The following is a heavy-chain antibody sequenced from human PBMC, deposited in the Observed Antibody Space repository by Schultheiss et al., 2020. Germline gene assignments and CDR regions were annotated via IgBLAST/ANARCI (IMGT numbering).Heavy chain of an antibody. CDR1: GFTFSSYW. D-gene: IGHD2-2*01. J-gene: IGHJ3*02. V-gene: IGHV3-15*01. CDR2: IKSKTDGGTT. CDR3: ARYTDCGSNSCYGGLHSVTTDVDAFDM. Sequence: GGSLRLSCAASGFTFSSYWMHWVRQAPGKGLEWVGRIKSKTDGGTTDYAAPVKGRFTISRDDSKNTLYLQMNSLRVEDTAVYYCARYTDCGSNSCYGGLHSVTTDVDAFDMWGQGTTVTVSS.